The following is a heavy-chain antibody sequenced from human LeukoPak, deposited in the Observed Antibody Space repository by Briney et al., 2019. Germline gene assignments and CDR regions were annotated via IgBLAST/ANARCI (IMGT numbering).Heavy chain of an antibody. CDR3: AKGRSGYSYGRGYHY. CDR2: ISGSGGST. D-gene: IGHD5-18*01. V-gene: IGHV3-23*01. Sequence: PGGSLRLSCAASGFTFSSYAMSWVRQAPGKGLEWVSAISGSGGSTYYADSVKGRFTISRDNSKNTLYLQMNSLRAEDTAVYYRAKGRSGYSYGRGYHYWGQGTLVTVSS. CDR1: GFTFSSYA. J-gene: IGHJ4*02.